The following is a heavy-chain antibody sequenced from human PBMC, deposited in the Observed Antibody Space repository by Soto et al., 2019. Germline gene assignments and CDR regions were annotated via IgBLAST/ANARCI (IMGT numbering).Heavy chain of an antibody. CDR2: ITWNSETI. J-gene: IGHJ4*02. CDR3: TRDDQGIATSGTPILGS. D-gene: IGHD6-13*01. Sequence: EVQLVESGGRLVQPGTSLRLSCIASGFRFDDYATHWVRQAPGKGLEWVSGITWNSETIDYAESVRGRFTISRDNAEKSVFLQMDSLSPEDTALYYCTRDDQGIATSGTPILGSWGQGTPVTVSS. V-gene: IGHV3-9*01. CDR1: GFRFDDYA.